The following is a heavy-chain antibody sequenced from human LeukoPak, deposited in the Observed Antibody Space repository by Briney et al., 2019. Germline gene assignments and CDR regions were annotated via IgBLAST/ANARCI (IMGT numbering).Heavy chain of an antibody. CDR3: ARAGGSFSYYDISTASPGVYFDY. CDR2: IIPIFGTA. V-gene: IGHV1-69*13. D-gene: IGHD3-9*01. J-gene: IGHJ4*02. Sequence: SVKVSCKASGGTFSSYAISWVRQAPGQGLEWMGGIIPIFGTANYAQRFQGRVTITADESTSTAYMELSSLRSEDTAVYYCARAGGSFSYYDISTASPGVYFDYWGQGTLVTVSS. CDR1: GGTFSSYA.